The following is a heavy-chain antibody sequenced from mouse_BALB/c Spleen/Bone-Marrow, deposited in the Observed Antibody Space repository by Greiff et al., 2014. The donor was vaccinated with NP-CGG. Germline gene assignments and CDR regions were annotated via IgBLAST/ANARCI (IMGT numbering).Heavy chain of an antibody. D-gene: IGHD1-1*01. CDR2: IDPANGNT. J-gene: IGHJ3*01. CDR3: ASYYYGSSSFAY. V-gene: IGHV14-3*02. CDR1: GFNIKDTY. Sequence: VQLKESGAELVKPGASVKLSCTASGFNIKDTYMHRVEQRPEQGLEWIGRIDPANGNTKYDPKFQGKATITADTSSNTAYLQLSSLTSEDTAVYYCASYYYGSSSFAYWGQGTLVTVSA.